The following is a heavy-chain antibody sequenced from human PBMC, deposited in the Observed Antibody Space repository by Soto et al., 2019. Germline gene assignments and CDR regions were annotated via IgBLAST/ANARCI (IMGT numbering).Heavy chain of an antibody. CDR1: GGSISSGGYY. Sequence: QVQLQESGPGLVKPSQTLSLTCTVSGGSISSGGYYWSWIRQHPGKGLEWIGYIYYSGSTYYNPSLKSRVTISVDTSKNHFSLKLSSVTAADTAVYYCARTLPDYDFWSGYPDWYFDLWGRGTLVTVSS. CDR3: ARTLPDYDFWSGYPDWYFDL. V-gene: IGHV4-31*03. D-gene: IGHD3-3*01. J-gene: IGHJ2*01. CDR2: IYYSGST.